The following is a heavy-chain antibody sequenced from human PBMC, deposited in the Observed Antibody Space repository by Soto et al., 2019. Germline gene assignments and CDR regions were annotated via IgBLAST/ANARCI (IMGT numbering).Heavy chain of an antibody. CDR3: ASMFSGSYYKSDAFDI. CDR2: ISSSSSYI. V-gene: IGHV3-21*01. D-gene: IGHD3-10*01. J-gene: IGHJ3*02. Sequence: GGSLRLSCAASGFTFSSYSMNWVRQAPGKGLEWVSSISSSSSYIYYADSVKGRFTISRDNAKNSLYLQMNSLRAEDTAVYYCASMFSGSYYKSDAFDIWGQGTMVTVSS. CDR1: GFTFSSYS.